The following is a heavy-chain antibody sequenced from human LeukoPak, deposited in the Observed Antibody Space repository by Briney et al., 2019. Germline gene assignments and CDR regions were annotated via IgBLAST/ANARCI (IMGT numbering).Heavy chain of an antibody. V-gene: IGHV3-48*01. CDR2: ITRSGSPI. Sequence: PGGSLRLSCVASGFTFSSYSMNWARQAPGKGLEWVSHITRSGSPIYYGDSVKGRFSMSRDNTKNPLYLQMNSLRGDDTAVYYCVQGPYFDYWGQGTLVTVSS. CDR3: VQGPYFDY. D-gene: IGHD2-21*01. J-gene: IGHJ4*02. CDR1: GFTFSSYS.